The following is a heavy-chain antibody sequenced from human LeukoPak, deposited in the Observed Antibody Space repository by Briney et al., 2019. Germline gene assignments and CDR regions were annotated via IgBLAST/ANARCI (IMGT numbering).Heavy chain of an antibody. D-gene: IGHD6-19*01. J-gene: IGHJ4*02. Sequence: SETLSLTCNVSGASMSSNYWSWIRQPPGKGLEWIGYIYHSGNTNYSPSLESRITMSVDESKNQFSLRVHFVSAADTAVYYCASTRRAAVAGRFDSWGQGTLVTVSS. CDR1: GASMSSNY. CDR3: ASTRRAAVAGRFDS. CDR2: IYHSGNT. V-gene: IGHV4-59*12.